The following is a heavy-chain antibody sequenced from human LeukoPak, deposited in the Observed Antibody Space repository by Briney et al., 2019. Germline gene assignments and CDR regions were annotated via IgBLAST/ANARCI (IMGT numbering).Heavy chain of an antibody. CDR3: SRRFGC. Sequence: GGSLRLSCASSVFTFSDYSMNSVRQAPGKGLEWVSYIDGSGDTIYYADSVKGRFTTSRDNAKNSLDLQMNSLRDEDTAVYYCSRRFGCWGQGTLVTVSS. V-gene: IGHV3-48*02. CDR2: IDGSGDTI. J-gene: IGHJ4*02. CDR1: VFTFSDYS.